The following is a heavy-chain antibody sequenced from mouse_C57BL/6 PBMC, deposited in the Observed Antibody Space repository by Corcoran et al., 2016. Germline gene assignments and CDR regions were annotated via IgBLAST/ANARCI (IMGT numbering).Heavy chain of an antibody. V-gene: IGHV1-26*01. CDR2: INPNNGGT. J-gene: IGHJ3*01. Sequence: EVQLQQSGPELVKPGASVKISCKASGYTFTDYYMNWVKQSHGKSLEWIGDINPNNGGTSYNQKFKGKATLTVDKSSSTAYMEFRSLTSEDSAVYYCARKGFAYWGQGTLVTVSA. CDR1: GYTFTDYY. CDR3: ARKGFAY. D-gene: IGHD3-3*01.